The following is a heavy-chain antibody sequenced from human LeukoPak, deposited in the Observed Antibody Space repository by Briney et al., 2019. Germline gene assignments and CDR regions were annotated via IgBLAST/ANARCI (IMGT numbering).Heavy chain of an antibody. Sequence: GGSLRLSCAASGSSFDDNAMYWVRQAPGKGLEWVSLISGDGATTYYADSVKGRFNISRDNSKSSLYLQMNSLRGEDSALYYRAKDNQRGGFQHWGQGTLVTVSS. V-gene: IGHV3-43*02. CDR3: AKDNQRGGFQH. J-gene: IGHJ1*01. D-gene: IGHD3-16*01. CDR2: ISGDGATT. CDR1: GSSFDDNA.